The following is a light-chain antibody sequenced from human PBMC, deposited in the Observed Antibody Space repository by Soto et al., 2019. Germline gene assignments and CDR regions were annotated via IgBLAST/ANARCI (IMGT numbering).Light chain of an antibody. V-gene: IGLV2-14*01. J-gene: IGLJ1*01. CDR1: SSDVDAYNY. CDR3: SSYTTSNTFV. CDR2: HVT. Sequence: QSVLTQPASVSGSLGQSITISCSGTSSDVDAYNYVSWYQQYPGKAPKLMIYHVTDRPSGVSNRFSGSKSGNTASLTISGLQAEDETEYYCSSYTTSNTFVFGTGTKVTVL.